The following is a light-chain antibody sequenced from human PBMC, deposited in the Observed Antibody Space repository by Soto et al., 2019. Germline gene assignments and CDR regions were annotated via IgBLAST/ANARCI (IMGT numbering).Light chain of an antibody. V-gene: IGKV3-20*01. CDR3: QQYASSPYT. J-gene: IGKJ2*01. CDR2: GAS. CDR1: PNICSRY. Sequence: GLTQSPGTLSFSPGEKATPSCRARPNICSRYLAWYQQKPGQAPRLLIYGASRRATGIPDRFSGRESGTDFTLTITTLEPEDSAVYFCQQYASSPYTFGQGTKVEIK.